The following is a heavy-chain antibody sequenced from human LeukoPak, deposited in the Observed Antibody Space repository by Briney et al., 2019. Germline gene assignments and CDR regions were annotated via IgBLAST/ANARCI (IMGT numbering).Heavy chain of an antibody. V-gene: IGHV4-59*01. CDR2: IYYSGST. Sequence: SETLSLTCTVSGGSISSYYWSWIRQPPGKGLEWIGYIYYSGSTNYNPSLKSRVTISVDTSKNQFSLKLSSVTAADTAVYYCARGGGSSWYWSTYYYYGMDVWGQGTMVTVSS. J-gene: IGHJ6*02. CDR1: GGSISSYY. CDR3: ARGGGSSWYWSTYYYYGMDV. D-gene: IGHD6-13*01.